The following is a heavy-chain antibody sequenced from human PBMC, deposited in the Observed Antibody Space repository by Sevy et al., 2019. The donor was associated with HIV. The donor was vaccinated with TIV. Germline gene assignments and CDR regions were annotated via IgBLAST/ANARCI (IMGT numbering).Heavy chain of an antibody. V-gene: IGHV6-1*01. Sequence: SETLSLTCAISGDSVSSNSAAWNWIRQSPSRGLEWLGRTYYRSKWYNDYAVSVKSRITINPDTSKNQFSLQLNSVTPEDTAVYYCARDGYIVERGAFDIWGQGTMVTVSS. CDR1: GDSVSSNSAA. J-gene: IGHJ3*02. CDR2: TYYRSKWYN. CDR3: ARDGYIVERGAFDI. D-gene: IGHD5-12*01.